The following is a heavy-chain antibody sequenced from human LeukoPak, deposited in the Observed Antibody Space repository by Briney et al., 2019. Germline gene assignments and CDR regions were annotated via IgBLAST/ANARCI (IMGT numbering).Heavy chain of an antibody. J-gene: IGHJ4*02. CDR1: GGTFSSYA. CDR3: ARAVIVGATRFYFDY. D-gene: IGHD1-26*01. V-gene: IGHV1-69*05. CDR2: IIPIFGTA. Sequence: SVKVSCKASGGTFSSYAICWVRQAPGQGLEWMGGIIPIFGTANYAQKFQGRVTITTDESTSTAYMELSSLRSEDTAVYYCARAVIVGATRFYFDYWGQGTLVTVSS.